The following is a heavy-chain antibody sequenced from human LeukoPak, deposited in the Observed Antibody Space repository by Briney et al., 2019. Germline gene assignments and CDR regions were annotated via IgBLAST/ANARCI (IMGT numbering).Heavy chain of an antibody. D-gene: IGHD3-10*01. CDR1: GGSISSSSYY. CDR3: ARRTYGSGSYYYDY. Sequence: SETLSLTCTVSGGSISSSSYYWGWIRQPPGKGLEWIGSIYYSGSTYYNPSLKSRVTIPVDTSKNQFSLKLSSVTAADTAVYYCARRTYGSGSYYYDYWGQGTLVTVSS. CDR2: IYYSGST. V-gene: IGHV4-39*01. J-gene: IGHJ4*02.